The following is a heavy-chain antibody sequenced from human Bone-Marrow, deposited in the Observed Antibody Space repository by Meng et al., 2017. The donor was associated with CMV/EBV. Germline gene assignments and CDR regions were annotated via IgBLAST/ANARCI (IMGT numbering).Heavy chain of an antibody. J-gene: IGHJ4*02. CDR3: ARVGSSNLDY. Sequence: GESLKISCAASGLTVSSNYMNWVRQAPGKGLEWVSVIYSGGTTYYTDSVKGRFTISRDNAKNSVSLLMTSPRAEDTAVYYCARVGSSNLDYWGQGTLVTVSS. CDR1: GLTVSSNY. D-gene: IGHD3-16*01. CDR2: IYSGGTT. V-gene: IGHV3-66*01.